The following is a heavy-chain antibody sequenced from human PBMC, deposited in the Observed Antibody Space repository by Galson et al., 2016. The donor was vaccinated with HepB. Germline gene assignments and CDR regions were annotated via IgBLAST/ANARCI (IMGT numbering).Heavy chain of an antibody. D-gene: IGHD6-19*01. Sequence: SETLSLTCTVSGVSLSSYYWSWIRQPPGKGLEWIGYTYYSGGSTNYNPSLKSRVTISVDTLKNQFSLKLSSLTAADTAVYFCARVRIAVAENSYFFDSWGQGTLVTVSS. CDR2: TYYSGGST. V-gene: IGHV4-59*01. CDR3: ARVRIAVAENSYFFDS. CDR1: GVSLSSYY. J-gene: IGHJ4*02.